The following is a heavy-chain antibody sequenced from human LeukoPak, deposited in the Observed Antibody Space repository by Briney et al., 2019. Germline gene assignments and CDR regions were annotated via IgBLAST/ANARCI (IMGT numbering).Heavy chain of an antibody. Sequence: GGSLRLSCTASGFTFSSYAMTWVRQAPGKGLEWVSSVSGSAEITDYADSVKGRFAVSRDNSKSTLYLQLNSLRAEDTAKYYCAKLGDYFGSGRFSFFDYWGHGTLVTVSS. CDR1: GFTFSSYA. V-gene: IGHV3-23*01. J-gene: IGHJ4*01. CDR3: AKLGDYFGSGRFSFFDY. D-gene: IGHD3-10*01. CDR2: VSGSAEIT.